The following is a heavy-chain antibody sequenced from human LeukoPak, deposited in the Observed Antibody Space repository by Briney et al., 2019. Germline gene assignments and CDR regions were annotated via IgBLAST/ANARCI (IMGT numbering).Heavy chain of an antibody. CDR1: GYTFTSYY. D-gene: IGHD2-2*01. J-gene: IGHJ4*02. V-gene: IGHV3-30*02. Sequence: SCKASGYTFTSYYMHWVRQAPGKGLEWVAFIRNDGSKKYSADSVKGRFTISRDNSKNTVYLRMNSLRAEDTAIYYCAKDQSSFYSRSSCYALHYWGQGTLVTVSS. CDR2: IRNDGSKK. CDR3: AKDQSSFYSRSSCYALHY.